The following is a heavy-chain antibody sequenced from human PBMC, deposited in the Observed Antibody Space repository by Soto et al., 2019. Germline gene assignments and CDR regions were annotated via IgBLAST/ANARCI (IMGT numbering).Heavy chain of an antibody. J-gene: IGHJ6*03. V-gene: IGHV3-13*01. D-gene: IGHD3-10*01. CDR3: ARGGSYYYYMAV. CDR2: IGTGGDR. CDR1: GFTFSSYD. Sequence: EVQLVESGGGLVQPGGSLRLSCAASGFTFSSYDMHWVRQATGKGLGWVSAIGTGGDRYCPGSVKGRFTISRENAKNSLYLQMNSLRAGDTAVYYCARGGSYYYYMAVWGKGTTVTVSS.